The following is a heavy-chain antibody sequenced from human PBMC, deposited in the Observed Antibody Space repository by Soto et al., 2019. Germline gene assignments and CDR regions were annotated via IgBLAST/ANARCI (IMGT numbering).Heavy chain of an antibody. J-gene: IGHJ3*02. CDR2: INPNSGGT. Sequence: ASVKVSCKASGYTFTGYYMHWVRQAPGQGLEWMGWINPNSGGTNYAQKFQGWVTMTRDTSISTAYMELSRLRSDDTAVYYCARDFGPTIFGRGGRGAFDIWGQGTMVTVSS. CDR3: ARDFGPTIFGRGGRGAFDI. D-gene: IGHD3-3*01. V-gene: IGHV1-2*04. CDR1: GYTFTGYY.